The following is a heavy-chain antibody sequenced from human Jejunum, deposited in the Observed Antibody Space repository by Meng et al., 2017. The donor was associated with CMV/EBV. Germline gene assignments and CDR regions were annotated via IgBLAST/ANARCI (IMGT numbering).Heavy chain of an antibody. CDR3: AKERRGYYSES. Sequence: SCAASGFPLNSYGIHWVRQFPGKELEWVAVLWYDGSRKYFADSVQGRFSISRDNSRDTLYLQMNSLRAEDTALYYCAKERRGYYSESWGQGTLVTVSS. J-gene: IGHJ5*02. V-gene: IGHV3-33*06. CDR1: GFPLNSYG. D-gene: IGHD1-26*01. CDR2: LWYDGSRK.